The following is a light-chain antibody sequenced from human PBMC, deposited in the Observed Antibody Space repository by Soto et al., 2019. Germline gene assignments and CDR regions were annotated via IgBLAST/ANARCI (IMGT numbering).Light chain of an antibody. CDR2: RDN. CDR3: AAWDDSLRGWV. V-gene: IGLV1-47*01. Sequence: QSVLTQPPSTSGTPGQRVTISCSGSSSNIGSRSVHWFQQLPGTAPKLLIYRDNQRPSGVPDRFSGSKSGTSASLAISGRRSDDEADYYCAAWDDSLRGWVFGGGTKLTVL. J-gene: IGLJ3*02. CDR1: SSNIGSRS.